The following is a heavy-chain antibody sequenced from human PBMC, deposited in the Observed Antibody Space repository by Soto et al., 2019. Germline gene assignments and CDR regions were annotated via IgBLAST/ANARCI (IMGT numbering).Heavy chain of an antibody. D-gene: IGHD3-9*01. V-gene: IGHV3-74*01. Sequence: EVPLVESGGGLVQPGGSLRLSCADSGFSFSSYWMHWVRQGPGKGLVWVSRINTDGSSTNYADSVKGRFTISRDNAKDLVDLQMNGLIAEDTAVYYGARSPGGYYIDWGQGTMVSVSS. CDR3: ARSPGGYYID. CDR2: INTDGSST. CDR1: GFSFSSYW. J-gene: IGHJ3*01.